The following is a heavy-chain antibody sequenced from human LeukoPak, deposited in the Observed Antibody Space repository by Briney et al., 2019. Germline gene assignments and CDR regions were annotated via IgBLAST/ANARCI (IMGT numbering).Heavy chain of an antibody. CDR2: IRYDGSNK. CDR3: AKDTLNLPITIFGVVITPYDY. D-gene: IGHD3-3*01. V-gene: IGHV3-30*02. J-gene: IGHJ4*02. CDR1: GFTFSSYG. Sequence: GGSLRLSCAASGFTFSSYGMHWVRQAPGKGLEWVAFIRYDGSNKYYADSVKGRFTISRDNSKNTLYLQMNSLRAEDTAVYYCAKDTLNLPITIFGVVITPYDYWGQGTLVTVSS.